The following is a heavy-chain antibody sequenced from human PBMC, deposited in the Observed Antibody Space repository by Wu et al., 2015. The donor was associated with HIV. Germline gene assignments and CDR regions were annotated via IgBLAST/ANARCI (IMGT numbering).Heavy chain of an antibody. Sequence: QVQLVQSGAEVKKPGSSVKVSCKASGGTFSSYAISWMRQAPGQGLEWMGRVIPIFGTSNYAQKFQGRVTITADESTTTAHMELSSLRSEDTAVYYCARTDGLVDGGNSGYDYWGQGTLVTVSS. CDR1: GGTFSSYA. CDR3: ARTDGLVDGGNSGYDY. D-gene: IGHD4-23*01. V-gene: IGHV1-69*13. CDR2: VIPIFGTS. J-gene: IGHJ4*02.